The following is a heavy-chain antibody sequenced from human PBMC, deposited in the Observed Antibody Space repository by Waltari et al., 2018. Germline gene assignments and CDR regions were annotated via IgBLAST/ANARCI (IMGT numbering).Heavy chain of an antibody. Sequence: EVQLLESGGGLVQPGGSLRLSCAASGFSFRSHALSWVRQAPGKELEWVSSIRFGDNHIYYSASVQGRFTVSRDDSQNTLFLQMSSLKVEDTAVYYCAKDWYDALGGIDYWGQGTLVSVSS. CDR2: IRFGDNHI. J-gene: IGHJ4*02. V-gene: IGHV3-23*01. CDR1: GFSFRSHA. D-gene: IGHD1-26*01. CDR3: AKDWYDALGGIDY.